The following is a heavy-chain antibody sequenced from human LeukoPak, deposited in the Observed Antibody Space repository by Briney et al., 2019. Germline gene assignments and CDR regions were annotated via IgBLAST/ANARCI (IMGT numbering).Heavy chain of an antibody. CDR2: ISSSSSTI. D-gene: IGHD3-22*01. CDR1: GFTFSSYS. CDR3: ARDGYDSSGYPETLRY. V-gene: IGHV3-48*01. J-gene: IGHJ4*02. Sequence: GGSLRLSCAASGFTFSSYSMNWLRQAPGKGLEWVSYISSSSSTIYYADSVKGRFTISRDNAKNSLYLQMNSLRAEDTAVYYCARDGYDSSGYPETLRYWGQGTLVTVSS.